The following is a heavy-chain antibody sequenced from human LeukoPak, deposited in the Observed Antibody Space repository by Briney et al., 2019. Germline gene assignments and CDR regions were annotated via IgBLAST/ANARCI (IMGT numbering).Heavy chain of an antibody. D-gene: IGHD2-21*02. Sequence: ASVRVSCTASGYTFAIYGISWVRQAPGQGLEWMAWISPYDGDTNYAHNFEGRVTMTTETSTSTAYMELRSLRSDDTAIYYCARDYCTRGGDCYKEDLFDPWGQGTLVTVSS. CDR1: GYTFAIYG. J-gene: IGHJ5*02. V-gene: IGHV1-18*01. CDR2: ISPYDGDT. CDR3: ARDYCTRGGDCYKEDLFDP.